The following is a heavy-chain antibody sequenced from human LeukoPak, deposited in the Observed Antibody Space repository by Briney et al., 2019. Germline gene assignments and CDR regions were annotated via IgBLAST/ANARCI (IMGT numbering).Heavy chain of an antibody. V-gene: IGHV3-48*03. CDR3: AREGADGYNVGFDY. Sequence: GGSLRLSCAASGFTFSSEMNWVRQAPGKGLEWVSYIYSSGGNIYYADSVKGRFTISRDNAKNSLYLQMNSLRVEDTAVYYCAREGADGYNVGFDYWGQGTLVTVSS. J-gene: IGHJ4*02. D-gene: IGHD5-24*01. CDR2: IYSSGGNI. CDR1: GFTFSSE.